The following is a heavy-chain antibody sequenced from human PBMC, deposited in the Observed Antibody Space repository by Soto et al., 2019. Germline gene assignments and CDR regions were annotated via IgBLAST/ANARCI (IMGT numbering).Heavy chain of an antibody. D-gene: IGHD2-15*01. Sequence: SETLSLTCAVYGGSFSGYYWSWIRQPPGKGLEWIGEINHSGSTNYNPSLKSRVTISVDTSKNQFSLKLSSVTAADTAVYYCARFIRYCSGGSCYHPYYYYHGMDVWGQGTTVTVSS. J-gene: IGHJ6*02. CDR3: ARFIRYCSGGSCYHPYYYYHGMDV. V-gene: IGHV4-34*01. CDR1: GGSFSGYY. CDR2: INHSGST.